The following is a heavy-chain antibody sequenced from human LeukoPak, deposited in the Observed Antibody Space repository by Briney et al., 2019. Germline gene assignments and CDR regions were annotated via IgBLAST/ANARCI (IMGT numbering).Heavy chain of an antibody. Sequence: PGGSLRLSCTASGFTISTYWMSWVRQAPGKGLEWVANINQDGSKKYYVDSEKGRFTISRDNVKNSVYLQMNSLRAEDTAVYSCARAVAAADSYWGRGTLVTVSS. CDR1: GFTISTYW. CDR3: ARAVAAADSY. CDR2: INQDGSKK. D-gene: IGHD6-13*01. V-gene: IGHV3-7*04. J-gene: IGHJ4*02.